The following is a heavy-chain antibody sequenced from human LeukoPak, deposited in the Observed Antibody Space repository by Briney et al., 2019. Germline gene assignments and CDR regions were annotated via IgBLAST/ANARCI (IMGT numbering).Heavy chain of an antibody. CDR1: GYSFTSHY. D-gene: IGHD3-16*02. J-gene: IGHJ5*02. Sequence: ASVKVSCKASGYSFTSHYMHWVRQAPGQGLEWMGLINPSGSSTLYAQKFQGRVTMTRDMSTTTDYMELSSLRSEDTAVYYCARDDSVGDIAWWFDPWGQGTLVTVSS. CDR3: ARDDSVGDIAWWFDP. CDR2: INPSGSST. V-gene: IGHV1-46*01.